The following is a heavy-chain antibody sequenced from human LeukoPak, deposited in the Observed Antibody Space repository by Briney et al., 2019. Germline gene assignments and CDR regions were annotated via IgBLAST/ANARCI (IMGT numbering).Heavy chain of an antibody. Sequence: GGSLRLSCAASGFTFSSYAMSWVRQAPGKGLEWVSAISGSGGSTYYADSVKGRFTISRDNSKNTLYLQMNSRRAEGRAVYYCAKHGITMIVVVIFYGMEVWGQGTTVTVSS. CDR3: AKHGITMIVVVIFYGMEV. CDR2: ISGSGGST. D-gene: IGHD3-22*01. V-gene: IGHV3-23*01. J-gene: IGHJ6*02. CDR1: GFTFSSYA.